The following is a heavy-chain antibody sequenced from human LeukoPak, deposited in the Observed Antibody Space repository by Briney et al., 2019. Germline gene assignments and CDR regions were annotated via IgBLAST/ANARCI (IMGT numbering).Heavy chain of an antibody. V-gene: IGHV3-23*01. Sequence: PGGSLRLSCAASGFTFSSYAMSWVRQAPGKGLEWVSVISASGGRTSYADSVKGRFTVSRDNSKNTLYLQMNSLRAEDTAVYYCAKEYCGGDCYSGAFDYWGQGTLVTVSS. CDR2: ISASGGRT. J-gene: IGHJ4*02. CDR1: GFTFSSYA. CDR3: AKEYCGGDCYSGAFDY. D-gene: IGHD2-21*02.